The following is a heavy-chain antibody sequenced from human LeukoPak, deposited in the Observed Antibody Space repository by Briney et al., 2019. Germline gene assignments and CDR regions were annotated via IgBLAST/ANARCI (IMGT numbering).Heavy chain of an antibody. CDR3: AKDDAFGIVDTAMVTY. Sequence: GGSLRLSCAASGFTFSSYAMSWVRQAPGKGLEWVSAISGSGGSTYYADSVKGRFTISRDNSKNTLYLQMNSLRAEDAAVYYCAKDDAFGIVDTAMVTYWGQGTLVTVSS. J-gene: IGHJ4*02. D-gene: IGHD5-18*01. V-gene: IGHV3-23*01. CDR1: GFTFSSYA. CDR2: ISGSGGST.